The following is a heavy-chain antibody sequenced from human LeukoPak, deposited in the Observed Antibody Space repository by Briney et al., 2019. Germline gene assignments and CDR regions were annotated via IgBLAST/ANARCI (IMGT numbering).Heavy chain of an antibody. CDR2: IHYDGNNK. CDR3: ARDNDGAAAGSFDY. CDR1: GFTFSSYG. J-gene: IGHJ4*02. D-gene: IGHD6-13*01. V-gene: IGHV3-30*02. Sequence: GGSLRLSCAASGFTFSSYGIYWVRQAPGEGLEWVAFIHYDGNNKYYADSVKGRFTISRDNSKNTLYLQMNSLRAEDTAVYYCARDNDGAAAGSFDYWGQGTLVTVSS.